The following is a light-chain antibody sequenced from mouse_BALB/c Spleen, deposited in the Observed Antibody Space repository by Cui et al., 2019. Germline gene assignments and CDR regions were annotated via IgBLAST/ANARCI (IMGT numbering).Light chain of an antibody. CDR2: AAT. CDR3: QHFWGTPWT. CDR1: GNIYSN. V-gene: IGKV12-46*01. J-gene: IGKJ1*01. Sequence: DTQMTQSPASLSVSVGETVTITCRASGNIYSNLAWYQQKQGKSPQLLVYAATNLADGVPSRFSGSGSGTQYSLKINSLQSEDFGSYYCQHFWGTPWTFGGGTKLEIK.